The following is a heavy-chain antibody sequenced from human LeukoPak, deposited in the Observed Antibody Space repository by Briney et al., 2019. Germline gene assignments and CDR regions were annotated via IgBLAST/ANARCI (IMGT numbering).Heavy chain of an antibody. J-gene: IGHJ4*02. Sequence: SVKVSCEASGGTFSSYAFSWVRQAPGQGLEWMGGIIPIFGTANYAQKLQGRVTITADESTSTAYMELSSLRSEDTAVYYCARDGGYGETDDWGQGTLVTVSS. CDR2: IIPIFGTA. CDR1: GGTFSSYA. V-gene: IGHV1-69*13. D-gene: IGHD3-16*01. CDR3: ARDGGYGETDD.